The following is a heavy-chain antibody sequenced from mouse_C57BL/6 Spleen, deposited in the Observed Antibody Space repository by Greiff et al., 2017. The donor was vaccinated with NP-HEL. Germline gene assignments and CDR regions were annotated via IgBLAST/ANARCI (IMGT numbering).Heavy chain of an antibody. CDR2: IYPGSGST. Sequence: QVQLQQPGAELVKPGASVKMSCKASGYTFTSYWITWVKQRPGPGLEWIGDIYPGSGSTNYNEQFKSKATLTVDTSSSTAYMQLSSLTSEDSAVYDCARGGDSSEYYFDYWGQGTTLTVSS. CDR1: GYTFTSYW. J-gene: IGHJ2*01. D-gene: IGHD3-2*02. V-gene: IGHV1-55*01. CDR3: ARGGDSSEYYFDY.